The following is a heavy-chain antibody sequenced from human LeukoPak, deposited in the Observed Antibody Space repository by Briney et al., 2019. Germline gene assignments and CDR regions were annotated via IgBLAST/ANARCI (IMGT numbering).Heavy chain of an antibody. Sequence: SETLSLTCTVSGGSISSGGYYWSWIRQHPGKGLEWIGYIYYSGSTYYNPSLKSRVTISVDTSKNQFSLKLTSVTAADTAVYYCAGGGWELPASGEVYYYYGMDVWGQGTTVTVSS. CDR2: IYYSGST. CDR3: AGGGWELPASGEVYYYYGMDV. CDR1: GGSISSGGYY. V-gene: IGHV4-31*03. D-gene: IGHD1-26*01. J-gene: IGHJ6*02.